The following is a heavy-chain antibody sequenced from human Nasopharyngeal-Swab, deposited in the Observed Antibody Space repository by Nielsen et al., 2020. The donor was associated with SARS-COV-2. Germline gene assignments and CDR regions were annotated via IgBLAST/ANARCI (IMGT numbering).Heavy chain of an antibody. D-gene: IGHD1-26*01. J-gene: IGHJ4*02. CDR1: GGSISSGGYY. V-gene: IGHV4-31*03. CDR3: ARSMSGATVFGY. Sequence: SETLSLTCTVSGGSISSGGYYWSWIRQHPGKGLEWIGYIYYSGSTYYNPSLKSRVTISVDTSKNQFSLKLSSVTAADTAVYYCARSMSGATVFGYWGQGTLVTVSS. CDR2: IYYSGST.